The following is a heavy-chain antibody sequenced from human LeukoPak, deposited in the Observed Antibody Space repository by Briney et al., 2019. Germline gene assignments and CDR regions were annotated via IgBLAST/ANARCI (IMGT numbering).Heavy chain of an antibody. CDR1: GFTFSSYS. J-gene: IGHJ6*04. CDR3: AELGITMIGGV. V-gene: IGHV3-21*01. CDR2: ISSSSSYI. D-gene: IGHD3-10*02. Sequence: GGSLRLSCAASGFTFSSYSMNWVRRAPGKGLERVSSISSSSSYINYADSVRGRFTISRDNAKNSLYLQMNSLRAEDTAVYYCAELGITMIGGVWGKGTTVTISS.